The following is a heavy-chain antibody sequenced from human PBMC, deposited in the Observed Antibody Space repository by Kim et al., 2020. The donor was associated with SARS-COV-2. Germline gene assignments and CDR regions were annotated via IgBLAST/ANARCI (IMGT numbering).Heavy chain of an antibody. V-gene: IGHV1-69*02. Sequence: GIANYAQKFQGRVTITADKSTSTAYMELSSLRSEDTAVYYCASHRGDFDYWGQGTLVTVSS. D-gene: IGHD3-16*01. CDR3: ASHRGDFDY. J-gene: IGHJ4*02. CDR2: GIA.